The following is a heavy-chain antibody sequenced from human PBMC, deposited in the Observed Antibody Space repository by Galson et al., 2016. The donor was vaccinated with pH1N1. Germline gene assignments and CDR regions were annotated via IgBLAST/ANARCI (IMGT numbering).Heavy chain of an antibody. CDR2: IYWDDDK. Sequence: PALVKPTQTLTLTCTFSGFSLTTTGVGVGWIRQPPGEALEWLALIYWDDDKRYRQSLKNRLTLTNDNSRNEVVLTMTDMGPVDTATYYCVRTIHRLGYGPDYWGQGILVTVSS. J-gene: IGHJ4*02. CDR1: GFSLTTTGVG. V-gene: IGHV2-5*02. CDR3: VRTIHRLGYGPDY. D-gene: IGHD3-22*01.